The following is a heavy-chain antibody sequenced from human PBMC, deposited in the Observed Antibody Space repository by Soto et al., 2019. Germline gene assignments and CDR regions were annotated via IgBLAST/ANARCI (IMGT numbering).Heavy chain of an antibody. V-gene: IGHV1-24*01. J-gene: IGHJ4*02. CDR3: ARDWSSSYTLDY. CDR2: FDPEDGET. Sequence: ASVKVSCKVSGYTLTELSMHWVRQAPGKGLEWMGGFDPEDGETIYAQKFQGRVTMTEDTSTDTAYMELSSLRSEDTAVYYCARDWSSSYTLDYWGQGTLVTVSS. D-gene: IGHD6-13*01. CDR1: GYTLTELS.